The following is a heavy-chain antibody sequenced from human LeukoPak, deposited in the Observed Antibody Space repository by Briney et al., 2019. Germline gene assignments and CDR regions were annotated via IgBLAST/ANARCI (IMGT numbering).Heavy chain of an antibody. Sequence: GGSLRLSCAASGFTFSSYAMSWVRQAPGKGLEWVAAISGSGGSTYYADSVKGRFTISRDNSKNTLYLQMNSLRAEDTAVYYCAKALSLYYYYGMDVWGQGTTVTVSS. D-gene: IGHD5/OR15-5a*01. CDR2: ISGSGGST. V-gene: IGHV3-23*01. J-gene: IGHJ6*02. CDR1: GFTFSSYA. CDR3: AKALSLYYYYGMDV.